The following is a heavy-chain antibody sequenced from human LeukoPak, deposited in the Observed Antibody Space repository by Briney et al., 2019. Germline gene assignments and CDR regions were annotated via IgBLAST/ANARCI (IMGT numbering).Heavy chain of an antibody. D-gene: IGHD3/OR15-3a*01. Sequence: GGSLRLSCAASGFTFSSDAMHWVRQPPGKGLEWVALISYQGNNKFYADSVKGRFTISRDNSQNTLSLQMNNLITEDTAVYYCAKSGGRRTGYYGNYFDSWGQGTLVTVSS. CDR2: ISYQGNNK. CDR1: GFTFSSDA. V-gene: IGHV3-30-3*02. CDR3: AKSGGRRTGYYGNYFDS. J-gene: IGHJ4*02.